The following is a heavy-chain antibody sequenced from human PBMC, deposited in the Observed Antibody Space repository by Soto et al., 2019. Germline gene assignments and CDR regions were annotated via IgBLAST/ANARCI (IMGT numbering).Heavy chain of an antibody. CDR2: ISYDGSNK. CDR1: GFTFSSYG. CDR3: AKGGYSYGYVLEYYYGMDF. J-gene: IGHJ6*02. V-gene: IGHV3-30*18. Sequence: PGGSLRLSCAASGFTFSSYGMHWVRQAPGKGLEWVAVISYDGSNKYYADSVKGRFTISRDNSKNTLYLQMNSLRAEDTAVYYCAKGGYSYGYVLEYYYGMDFGGQGTTVTVSS. D-gene: IGHD5-18*01.